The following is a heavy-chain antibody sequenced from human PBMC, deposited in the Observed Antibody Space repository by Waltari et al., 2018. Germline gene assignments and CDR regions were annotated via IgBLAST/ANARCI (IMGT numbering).Heavy chain of an antibody. CDR1: GFTFRNSA. J-gene: IGHJ3*01. V-gene: IGHV3-49*04. CDR2: IRSNDYTGGT. Sequence: EVQLVESGGDMVQPGRSLRRSCTGYGFTFRNSAINWVRQAPGKGLEWVGFIRSNDYTGGTSFAASVGGRFTISRDDSKRTAYLQMNALQTDDSATYYCTREDDGNDSGAFDLWGQGTLVTVSS. CDR3: TREDDGNDSGAFDL. D-gene: IGHD5-12*01.